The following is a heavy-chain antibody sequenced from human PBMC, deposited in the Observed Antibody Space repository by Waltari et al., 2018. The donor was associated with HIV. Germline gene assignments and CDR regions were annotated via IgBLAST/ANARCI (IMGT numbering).Heavy chain of an antibody. CDR2: IKQDGSEK. CDR1: GFTFSNFW. CDR3: ASPSIRAGMDV. J-gene: IGHJ6*02. Sequence: EVQLVEYGGGLVQPGGSMSLSCAATGFTFSNFWMSWVRQAPGKGLEWLANIKQDGSEKYYVDSVKGRFTISRDNAKNSLYLQMNSLRAEDTAMYYCASPSIRAGMDVWGQGTTVTVSS. D-gene: IGHD2-2*02. V-gene: IGHV3-7*01.